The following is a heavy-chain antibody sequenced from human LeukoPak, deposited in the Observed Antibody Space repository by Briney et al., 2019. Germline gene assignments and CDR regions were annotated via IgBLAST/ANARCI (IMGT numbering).Heavy chain of an antibody. CDR3: ARVSISSSSPPFDY. CDR1: GYTFTGYY. V-gene: IGHV1-2*02. Sequence: GASVKVSCKASGYTFTGYYMHWVRQAPGQGLEWMGWINPNSGGTNYAQKFQGRVTMTRDTSISTAYMELSRLRSDDTAVYYCARVSISSSSPPFDYWGQGTLVTASS. D-gene: IGHD6-6*01. CDR2: INPNSGGT. J-gene: IGHJ4*02.